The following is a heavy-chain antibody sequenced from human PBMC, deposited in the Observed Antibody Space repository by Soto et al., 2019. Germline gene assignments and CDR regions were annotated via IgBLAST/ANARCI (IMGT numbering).Heavy chain of an antibody. V-gene: IGHV3-7*04. Sequence: GGSLRLSCAASGFTFSSYWMSWVRQAPGKGLEWVANIKQDGSEKYYVDSVKGRFTISRDNAKNSLYLQMNSLRAEDTAVYYCAGGDYPYYYYGMDVWGQGTTVTVSS. CDR2: IKQDGSEK. J-gene: IGHJ6*02. D-gene: IGHD4-17*01. CDR1: GFTFSSYW. CDR3: AGGDYPYYYYGMDV.